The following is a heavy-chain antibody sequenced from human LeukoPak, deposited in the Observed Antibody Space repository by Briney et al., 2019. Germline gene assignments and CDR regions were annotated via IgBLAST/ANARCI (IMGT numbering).Heavy chain of an antibody. V-gene: IGHV3-23*01. D-gene: IGHD6-19*01. CDR3: AKDRHWLALDV. Sequence: GGSLRLSCAASGFTFSSHGMNWVRQAPGKGLEWVSGLTGGGTTYYADSVKGRDTISRDNSENTLYLQMNSLRAEDTAVYYCAKDRHWLALDVWGQGTLVTVSS. CDR1: GFTFSSHG. J-gene: IGHJ4*02. CDR2: LTGGGTT.